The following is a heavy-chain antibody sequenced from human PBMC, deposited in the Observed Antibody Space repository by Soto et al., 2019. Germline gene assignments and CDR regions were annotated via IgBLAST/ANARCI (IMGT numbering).Heavy chain of an antibody. J-gene: IGHJ4*02. CDR3: AKDMGFGLAVAGFGGVDY. CDR1: GFTFDYYT. CDR2: ISWDGGST. V-gene: IGHV3-43*01. D-gene: IGHD6-19*01. Sequence: GGSLRLSCAVSGFTFDYYTMHWVRQAPGKGLEWVSLISWDGGSTYYADSVKGRFTISRDNSKNSLYLQMNSLRTEDTALYYCAKDMGFGLAVAGFGGVDYWGQGTLVTV.